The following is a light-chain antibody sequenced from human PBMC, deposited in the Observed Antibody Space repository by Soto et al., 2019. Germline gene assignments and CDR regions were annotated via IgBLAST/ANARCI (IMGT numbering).Light chain of an antibody. J-gene: IGKJ1*01. Sequence: EIVLTQSPGTLSLSPGKRATLSCRASQSISSSYLAWYQQRPGQAPRLLIYGASSRATGIPDRFSGSGSGTEFTLTISRLEPDDLGAYYCQQYNNYFWAFGQGTRVEIK. CDR3: QQYNNYFWA. CDR1: QSISSSY. CDR2: GAS. V-gene: IGKV3-20*01.